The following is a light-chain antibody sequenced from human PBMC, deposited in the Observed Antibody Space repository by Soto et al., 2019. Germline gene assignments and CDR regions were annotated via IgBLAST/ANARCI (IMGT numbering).Light chain of an antibody. J-gene: IGKJ4*01. CDR3: QQCHSYSLT. CDR2: EAS. Sequence: DIQMTQSPSTLSASVGDRVTITCRASQSIRSRLAWYQQKPGKAPKLLIYEASSLESGVPSRFSGRGSGTEFTLTITSLQPDDSATYYCQQCHSYSLTFGGGTKWIS. V-gene: IGKV1-5*03. CDR1: QSIRSR.